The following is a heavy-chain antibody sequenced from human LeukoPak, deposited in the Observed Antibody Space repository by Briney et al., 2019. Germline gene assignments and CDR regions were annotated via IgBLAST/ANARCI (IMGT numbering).Heavy chain of an antibody. J-gene: IGHJ6*02. CDR3: ARGGGLDV. V-gene: IGHV3-7*03. CDR1: GFTFSSYW. D-gene: IGHD3-16*01. Sequence: PGGSLRLSGAASGFTFSSYWMNWARQAPGKGREWVASINHNGNVNYYVDSVKGRFTISRDNAKNSLYLQMSNLRAEDTAVYFCARGGGLDVWGQGATVTVSS. CDR2: INHNGNVN.